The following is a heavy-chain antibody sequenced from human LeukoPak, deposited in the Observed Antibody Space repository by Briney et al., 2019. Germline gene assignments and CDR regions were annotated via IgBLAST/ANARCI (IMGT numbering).Heavy chain of an antibody. CDR3: ARDLYGDYFDY. CDR2: IIPIFGTA. D-gene: IGHD4-17*01. CDR1: GGTFSSYA. J-gene: IGHJ4*02. V-gene: IGHV1-69*13. Sequence: ASVKVSCKASGGTFSSYAISWVRQAPGQGLEWMGGIIPIFGTANYAQEFQGRVTITADESTSTAYMELSSLRSEDTAVYYCARDLYGDYFDYWGQGTLVTVSS.